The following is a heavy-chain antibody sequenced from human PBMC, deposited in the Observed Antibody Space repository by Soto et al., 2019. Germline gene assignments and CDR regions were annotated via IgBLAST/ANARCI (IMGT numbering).Heavy chain of an antibody. CDR3: AKARVPYIWGSYPIDY. Sequence: EVQLLESGGGLVQPGGSLRLSCAASGFTFSSYAMSWVRQAPGKGLEWVSAISGSGGSTYYADSVKGRFTISRDNSKNTLYLQMNSLRAEDTAVYYCAKARVPYIWGSYPIDYWGQGTLVTVSS. CDR2: ISGSGGST. J-gene: IGHJ4*02. CDR1: GFTFSSYA. V-gene: IGHV3-23*01. D-gene: IGHD3-16*02.